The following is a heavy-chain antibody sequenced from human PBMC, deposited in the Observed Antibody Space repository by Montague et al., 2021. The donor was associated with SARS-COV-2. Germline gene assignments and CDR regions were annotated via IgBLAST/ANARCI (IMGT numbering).Heavy chain of an antibody. D-gene: IGHD5-18*01. CDR2: IYYTENT. Sequence: SETLSLTCTVSGGSISNSIYYWDWIRQPPGKGLEWIGSIYYTENTYYNPSLKSRVTISIDTSKNQFSLKLSSVTAADTAGYYWARTGSGYSYGSGACDYWGQGTLVTVSS. CDR1: GGSISNSIYY. V-gene: IGHV4-39*01. J-gene: IGHJ4*02. CDR3: ARTGSGYSYGSGACDY.